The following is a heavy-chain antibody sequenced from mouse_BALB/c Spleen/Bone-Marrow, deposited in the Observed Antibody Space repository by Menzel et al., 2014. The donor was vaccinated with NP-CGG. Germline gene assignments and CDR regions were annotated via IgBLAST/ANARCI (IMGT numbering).Heavy chain of an antibody. J-gene: IGHJ4*01. CDR1: GYTFSSHW. Sequence: VQLQQSGAELMKPGASVKISCKATGYTFSSHWIEWVKQRPGHGLEWIGELLPGRGSTNYNEKFEGKATFTSDTSSNTAYMQRSSLTSEDSAVYYCARWDTTAMDYWGQGTSVTFSS. D-gene: IGHD1-1*01. V-gene: IGHV1-9*01. CDR2: LLPGRGST. CDR3: ARWDTTAMDY.